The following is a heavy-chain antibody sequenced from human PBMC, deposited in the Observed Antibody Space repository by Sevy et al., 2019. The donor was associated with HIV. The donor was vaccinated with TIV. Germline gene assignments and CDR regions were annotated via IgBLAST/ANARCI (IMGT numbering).Heavy chain of an antibody. D-gene: IGHD3-22*01. V-gene: IGHV3-48*02. J-gene: IGHJ3*02. CDR1: GFTFSSYS. CDR2: ISSSSSTI. Sequence: GGFLRLSCAASGFTFSSYSMNWVRQAPGKGLEWVSYISSSSSTIYYADSVKGRFTISRDNAKNSLYLQMNSLRDEDTAVYYCARDGVGRYYYDSSGYPDAFDIWGQGTMVTVSS. CDR3: ARDGVGRYYYDSSGYPDAFDI.